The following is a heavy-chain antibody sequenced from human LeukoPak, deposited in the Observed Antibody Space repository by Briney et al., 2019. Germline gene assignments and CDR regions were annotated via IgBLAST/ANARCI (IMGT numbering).Heavy chain of an antibody. D-gene: IGHD6-19*01. CDR3: AKDYSSGWYGRLDY. CDR2: ISSSGSTI. CDR1: GFTFSSYE. J-gene: IGHJ4*02. Sequence: GGSLRLSCAASGFTFSSYEMNWVRQAPGKGLEWVSYISSSGSTIYYADSVKGRFTISRDNAKNSLYLQMNSLRAEDTALYYCAKDYSSGWYGRLDYWGQGTLVTVSS. V-gene: IGHV3-48*03.